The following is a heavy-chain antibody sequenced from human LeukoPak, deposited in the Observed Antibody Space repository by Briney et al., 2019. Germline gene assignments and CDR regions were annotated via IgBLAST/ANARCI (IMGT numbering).Heavy chain of an antibody. D-gene: IGHD6-19*01. Sequence: GGSLRLSCAASGFXFSSYWMHWVRQAPGKGLVWVSRIKSDGSNTNYADSVKGRFTISRDNAKNTLYLQMNSLRAEDTAVYYCARGLGGSGNDYWGQGTLVTVSS. V-gene: IGHV3-74*01. J-gene: IGHJ4*02. CDR3: ARGLGGSGNDY. CDR1: GFXFSSYW. CDR2: IKSDGSNT.